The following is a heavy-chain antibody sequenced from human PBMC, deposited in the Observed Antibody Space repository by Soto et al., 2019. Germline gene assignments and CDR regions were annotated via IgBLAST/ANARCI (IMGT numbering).Heavy chain of an antibody. CDR2: ISGSGNNR. J-gene: IGHJ5*02. CDR1: GFTFSSSA. V-gene: IGHV3-23*01. D-gene: IGHD3-22*01. CDR3: ATAYYFESSGYSGPFDP. Sequence: GGSLRLSCESSGFTFSSSAMTWVCQAPEKGPEWVSAISGSGNNRYYADSVKGRFTISRDNSKNTLYLQMNSLRAEDAAVYYCATAYYFESSGYSGPFDPWGQGTLVTVSS.